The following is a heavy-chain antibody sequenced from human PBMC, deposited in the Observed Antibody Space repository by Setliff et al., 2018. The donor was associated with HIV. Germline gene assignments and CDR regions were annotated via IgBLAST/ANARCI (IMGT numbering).Heavy chain of an antibody. J-gene: IGHJ4*02. CDR1: SDSISSGSYY. Sequence: PSETLSLTCSVSSDSISSGSYYWSWIRLPAGKGLEWIGQIHTSGSTNYNPSLKSRLTISIDTSKNQFSLKLNSVTATDTAVYYCARDYYDSSGYYNDPGYWGQGTLVTVSS. V-gene: IGHV4-61*09. CDR2: IHTSGST. D-gene: IGHD3-22*01. CDR3: ARDYYDSSGYYNDPGY.